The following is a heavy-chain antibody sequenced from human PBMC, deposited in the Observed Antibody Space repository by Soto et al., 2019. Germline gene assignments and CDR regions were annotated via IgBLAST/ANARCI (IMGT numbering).Heavy chain of an antibody. CDR3: AIVRLIFGVDYGMDV. CDR1: GYTFTSYD. D-gene: IGHD3-3*01. J-gene: IGHJ6*02. Sequence: GASVKVSCKASGYTFTSYDINWVRQATGQGLEWMGWMNPNSGNTGYAQKFQGRVTMTRNTSISTAYMELSSLRSEDTAVYYCAIVRLIFGVDYGMDVWGQGTTVTVSS. V-gene: IGHV1-8*01. CDR2: MNPNSGNT.